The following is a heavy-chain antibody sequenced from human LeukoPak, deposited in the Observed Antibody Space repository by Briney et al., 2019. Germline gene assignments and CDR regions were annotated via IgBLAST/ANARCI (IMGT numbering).Heavy chain of an antibody. Sequence: PSYTLPLTCTVPGASVIDNYWSWSRQPAGKTLEWIGRIYTDGTTNYHPSLKSRVDISVETSTNQFSLFLRSVTAADTATYYCTNVSSSRSLAYWGQGAPCTVSS. D-gene: IGHD2-15*01. CDR1: GASVIDNY. J-gene: IGHJ4*02. V-gene: IGHV4-4*07. CDR2: IYTDGTT. CDR3: TNVSSSRSLAY.